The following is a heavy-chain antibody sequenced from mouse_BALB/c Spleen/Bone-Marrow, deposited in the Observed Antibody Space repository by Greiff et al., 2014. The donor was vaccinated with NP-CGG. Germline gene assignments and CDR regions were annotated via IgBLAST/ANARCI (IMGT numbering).Heavy chain of an antibody. CDR3: ARGGYYGTSLYWYFDV. J-gene: IGHJ1*01. CDR2: INPYNDGT. V-gene: IGHV1-14*01. D-gene: IGHD1-1*01. CDR1: GYTFTSYV. Sequence: EVQLQQSGPELVKPGASVKMSCKASGYTFTSYVIHWVKQKPGQGLEWIGYINPYNDGTKYNKKFKGKATLTSDKSSSTAYMELSSLTSEDSAVYYCARGGYYGTSLYWYFDVWGAGTTVTVSS.